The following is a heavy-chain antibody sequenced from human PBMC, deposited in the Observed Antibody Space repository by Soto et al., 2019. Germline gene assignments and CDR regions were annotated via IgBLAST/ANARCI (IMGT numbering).Heavy chain of an antibody. V-gene: IGHV1-69*13. D-gene: IGHD2-2*01. CDR3: ASKPNDIVVVPAAPYYYYGMDV. CDR1: GVTFSSYA. J-gene: IGHJ6*02. CDR2: IIPIFGTA. Sequence: GASVKVSCKASGVTFSSYAISWVRQAPGQGLEWMGGIIPIFGTANYAQKFQGRVTITADESTSTAYMELSSLRSEDTAVYYCASKPNDIVVVPAAPYYYYGMDVWGQGTTVTVSS.